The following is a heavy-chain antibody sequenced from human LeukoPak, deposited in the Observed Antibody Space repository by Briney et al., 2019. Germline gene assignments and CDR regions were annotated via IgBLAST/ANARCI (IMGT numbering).Heavy chain of an antibody. J-gene: IGHJ4*02. D-gene: IGHD3-22*01. V-gene: IGHV3-23*01. CDR1: GFTFSSYA. CDR3: AKDLGRSITMIVVVMNY. Sequence: GGSLRLSCAASGFTFSSYAMSWVRQAPGKGLEWVSAISGSGGSTYYADSVKGRFTISRDNSKNTLYLQMNSLRAEDTAVYYCAKDLGRSITMIVVVMNYWGQGTLVTVSS. CDR2: ISGSGGST.